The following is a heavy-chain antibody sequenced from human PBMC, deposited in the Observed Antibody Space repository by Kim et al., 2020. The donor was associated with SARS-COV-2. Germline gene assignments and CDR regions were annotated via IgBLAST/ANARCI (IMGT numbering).Heavy chain of an antibody. Sequence: GGSLRLSCAASGFIFSTYGMHWVRQAPGKGLEWGAVISYDGRNEYFADSVKGRFTISRDNSKNRLFLQMNSLRAEDTAVYYCAKGRSPDIWSGTVYYYYAMDVWGQGTTVTVSS. CDR3: AKGRSPDIWSGTVYYYYAMDV. V-gene: IGHV3-30*18. CDR2: ISYDGRNE. D-gene: IGHD3-3*01. J-gene: IGHJ6*01. CDR1: GFIFSTYG.